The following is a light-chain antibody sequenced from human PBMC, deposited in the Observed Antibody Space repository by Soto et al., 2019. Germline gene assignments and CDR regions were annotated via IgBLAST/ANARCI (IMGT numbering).Light chain of an antibody. Sequence: DIQMTQSPSSLSASVGDRVTITCRASQSISSYLNWYQQKPGKAPKLLIYAASSLQSGVPSRFSGSGSGTDFTLTISSLQPEDFATYYCQQRRAFGHGTKVDIK. V-gene: IGKV1-39*01. CDR1: QSISSY. J-gene: IGKJ1*01. CDR2: AAS. CDR3: QQRRA.